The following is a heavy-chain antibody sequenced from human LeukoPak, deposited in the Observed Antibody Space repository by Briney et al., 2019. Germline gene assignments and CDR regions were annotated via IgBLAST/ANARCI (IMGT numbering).Heavy chain of an antibody. CDR1: GYTFTGYY. J-gene: IGHJ3*02. Sequence: ASVKVSCKASGYTFTGYYMHWVRQAPGQGLEWMGWINPNSGGTNYAQKFQGWVTMTRDTSISTAYMELSRLRSDDTAVYYCARVAYYDSSGYPVSDAFDIWGQGTMVTVSS. CDR3: ARVAYYDSSGYPVSDAFDI. D-gene: IGHD3-22*01. V-gene: IGHV1-2*04. CDR2: INPNSGGT.